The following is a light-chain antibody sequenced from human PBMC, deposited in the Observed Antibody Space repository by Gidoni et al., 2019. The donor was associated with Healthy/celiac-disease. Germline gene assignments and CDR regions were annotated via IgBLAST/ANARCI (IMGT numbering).Light chain of an antibody. V-gene: IGLV1-47*01. CDR1: SSNSGSNY. Sequence: SVLPQPPSASGTPGQRVPISCSGSSSNSGSNYVYWYQQLPGTAPKLLIYRNTQRPSGVPDRFSGSKSGTSASLAISGLRSEDEADYYCAAWDDSLSGSWVFGGGTKLTVL. CDR3: AAWDDSLSGSWV. J-gene: IGLJ3*02. CDR2: RNT.